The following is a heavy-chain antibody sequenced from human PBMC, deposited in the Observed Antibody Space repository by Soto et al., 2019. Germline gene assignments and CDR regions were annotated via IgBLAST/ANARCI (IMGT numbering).Heavy chain of an antibody. D-gene: IGHD1-1*01. CDR2: MSHSGGT. Sequence: QVQLQQWGAGLLKPSETLSLTCAVYGGFVSSGSYYWSWILQPPGKGLEWIGEMSHSGGTHFNPSLKGRVTISVDTSKNQFSLKMTSVTAAETALYYWARVERGTATTVVDAFDIWGPGTMVTVSS. CDR3: ARVERGTATTVVDAFDI. CDR1: GGFVSSGSYY. J-gene: IGHJ3*02. V-gene: IGHV4-34*01.